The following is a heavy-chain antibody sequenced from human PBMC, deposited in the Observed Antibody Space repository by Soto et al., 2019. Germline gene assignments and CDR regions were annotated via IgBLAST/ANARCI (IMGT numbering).Heavy chain of an antibody. CDR1: GYTFTSYG. CDR3: ARDPPRRYNSGQGLDY. CDR2: ISTYYDNT. Sequence: QVQLVQSGAEVKKPGASVKVSCKASGYTFTSYGISWVRQAPGQGLEWMGWISTYYDNTNYAQNLRGRVTMTTDTSTRTAYMELRSLRSDDTAVYYCARDPPRRYNSGQGLDYWGQGPLVTVSS. J-gene: IGHJ4*02. V-gene: IGHV1-18*04. D-gene: IGHD5-18*01.